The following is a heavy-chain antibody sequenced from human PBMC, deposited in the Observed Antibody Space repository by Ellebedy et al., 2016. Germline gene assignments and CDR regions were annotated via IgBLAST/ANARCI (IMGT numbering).Heavy chain of an antibody. D-gene: IGHD4/OR15-4a*01. Sequence: GSLRLSXTVSDDSFDLSYWSWIRQPPRKGLEWIGYIFYDGSANYNPSLESRVSMSIDASNNLLSLRLKSVTAADTAIYYCARDRALGSFDMWGRGTTVTVSS. V-gene: IGHV4-59*12. CDR2: IFYDGSA. CDR3: ARDRALGSFDM. CDR1: DDSFDLSY. J-gene: IGHJ3*02.